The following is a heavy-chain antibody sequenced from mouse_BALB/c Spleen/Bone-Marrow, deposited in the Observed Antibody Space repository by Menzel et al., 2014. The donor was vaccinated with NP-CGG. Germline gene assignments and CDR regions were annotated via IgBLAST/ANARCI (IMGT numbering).Heavy chain of an antibody. J-gene: IGHJ4*01. D-gene: IGHD1-2*01. Sequence: QVQLQQPGAELVKPGASVKLSCKASGYTFTSYYMYWVKQRPGQGLEWIGEINPSNGGTNFNEKFKSKATLTVDKSSSSAYTHLSRLTSEASAVYFCTRALRLRRPKAIAYWGQGTSVTVSS. CDR2: INPSNGGT. CDR3: TRALRLRRPKAIAY. V-gene: IGHV1S81*02. CDR1: GYTFTSYY.